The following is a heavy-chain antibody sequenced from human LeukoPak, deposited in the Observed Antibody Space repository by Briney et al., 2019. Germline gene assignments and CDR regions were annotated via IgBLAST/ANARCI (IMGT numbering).Heavy chain of an antibody. CDR3: AGRLWRRDGYNLSAFDI. V-gene: IGHV4-59*01. J-gene: IGHJ3*02. D-gene: IGHD5-24*01. Sequence: SETLSLTCTVSGGSISSYYWSWIRRPPGKGLEWIGYIYYSGSTNYNPSLKSRVTISVDTSKNQFSLKLGSVTAADTAVYYCAGRLWRRDGYNLSAFDIWGQGTMVTVSS. CDR2: IYYSGST. CDR1: GGSISSYY.